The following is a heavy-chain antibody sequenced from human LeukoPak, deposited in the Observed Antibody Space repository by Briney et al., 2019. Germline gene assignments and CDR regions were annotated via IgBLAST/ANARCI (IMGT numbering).Heavy chain of an antibody. CDR1: GGSLSFYY. CDR3: ARGIRYSSLYYYMDV. Sequence: KPSETLSLTCGVSGGSLSFYYWSWIRQSPGKGLEWIAEISQNGDSNYNMSLKSRVTISLDKSKNQVSLKLSSVIAADTAVYYCARGIRYSSLYYYMDVWGKGTTVTVSS. J-gene: IGHJ6*03. CDR2: ISQNGDS. V-gene: IGHV4-34*01. D-gene: IGHD6-13*01.